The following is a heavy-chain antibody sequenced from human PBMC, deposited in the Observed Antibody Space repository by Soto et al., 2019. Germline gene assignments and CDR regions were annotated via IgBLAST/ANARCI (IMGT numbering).Heavy chain of an antibody. CDR3: AKDGAVAGYFDY. CDR1: GFTFDDYT. J-gene: IGHJ4*02. CDR2: ISWDGGST. Sequence: GGSLRLSCAASGFTFDDYTMHWVRQAPGKGLEWVSLISWDGGSTYYADSVKGRFTISRDNSKNSLYLQMNSLRTEDTALYYCAKDGAVAGYFDYWGQGTLVTVSS. D-gene: IGHD6-19*01. V-gene: IGHV3-43*01.